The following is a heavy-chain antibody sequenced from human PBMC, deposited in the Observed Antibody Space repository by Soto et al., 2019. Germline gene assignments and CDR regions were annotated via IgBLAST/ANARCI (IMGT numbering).Heavy chain of an antibody. J-gene: IGHJ6*02. CDR2: IYYSGST. D-gene: IGHD2-21*02. Sequence: SETLSLTCTVSGGSISSGCYYWSWIRQHPGKALEWIGYIYYSGSTYYNQSLKSRVTISLDTSKNQFSLKLSSVTAADTAVYYCARVCGGDCHNGMDVWGQGTTVTVSS. CDR3: ARVCGGDCHNGMDV. CDR1: GGSISSGCYY. V-gene: IGHV4-31*03.